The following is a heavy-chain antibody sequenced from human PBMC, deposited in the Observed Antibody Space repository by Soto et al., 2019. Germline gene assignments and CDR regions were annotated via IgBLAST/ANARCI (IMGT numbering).Heavy chain of an antibody. Sequence: QITLKESGPTLVKPTQTLTLTCTFSGFSVSTRGVGVGWIRQPPGKALEWLALIYWDDDKRYRQSLKSRLTNTKDTPKNQAGLTITNMDPGDTATYYCAHRAATTNDYYFDFWGQGTLVTVSS. J-gene: IGHJ4*02. CDR2: IYWDDDK. CDR1: GFSVSTRGVG. D-gene: IGHD4-17*01. CDR3: AHRAATTNDYYFDF. V-gene: IGHV2-5*02.